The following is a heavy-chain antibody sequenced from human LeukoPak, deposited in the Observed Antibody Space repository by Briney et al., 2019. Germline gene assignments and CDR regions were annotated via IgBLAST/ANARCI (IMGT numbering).Heavy chain of an antibody. CDR1: GLTFSSYE. Sequence: GGSLRLSCAASGLTFSSYEMNWVRQVPGKGLEWISYISSSGSTIYFADSVKGRFTISRDNAKNSLYLQMNSLRAEDTAVYYCARLSRPYRSSEYFQHWGQGTLVIVSS. D-gene: IGHD6-13*01. J-gene: IGHJ1*01. V-gene: IGHV3-48*03. CDR3: ARLSRPYRSSEYFQH. CDR2: ISSSGSTI.